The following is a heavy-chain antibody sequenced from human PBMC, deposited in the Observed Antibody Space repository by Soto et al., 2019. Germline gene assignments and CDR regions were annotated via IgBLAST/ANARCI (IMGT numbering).Heavy chain of an antibody. CDR2: MYYSGKT. D-gene: IGHD6-13*01. V-gene: IGHV4-30-4*01. Sequence: TLSLTCTVSGGSISSGDYSWSWIRQPPGKGLEWIGSMYYSGKTYSNSSLKSRLTISVDTSKNQFSLKLRSVTAADTAVYYCARGGPRAGVSQYFETWGQGTLVTVSS. CDR1: GGSISSGDYS. J-gene: IGHJ4*02. CDR3: ARGGPRAGVSQYFET.